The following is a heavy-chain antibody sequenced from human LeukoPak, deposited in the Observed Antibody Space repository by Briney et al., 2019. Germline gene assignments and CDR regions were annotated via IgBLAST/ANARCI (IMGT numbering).Heavy chain of an antibody. CDR3: ASTLRPPYYYDGSGYYYDAFDS. CDR1: GFPFDDYG. J-gene: IGHJ3*02. CDR2: INWYGGGP. V-gene: IGHV3-20*04. Sequence: GGSLRLSCAASGFPFDDYGMSWVGQAPGKGLEWVSGINWYGGGPGFAPCVKGRSPTSRAHAKNSLYLQLTLLKAADPALYYCASTLRPPYYYDGSGYYYDAFDSWRQGTMVTVSS. D-gene: IGHD3-22*01.